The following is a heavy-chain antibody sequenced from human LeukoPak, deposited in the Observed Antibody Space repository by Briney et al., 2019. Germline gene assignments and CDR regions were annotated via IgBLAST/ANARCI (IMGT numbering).Heavy chain of an antibody. D-gene: IGHD3-22*01. V-gene: IGHV3-30*18. J-gene: IGHJ5*02. CDR2: ISYDGSNK. CDR1: GFTFSRYG. Sequence: GRSLRLSCAASGFTFSRYGMHWVRQAPGKGLEWVAVISYDGSNKYYADSVKGRFTISRDNSKNTLYLQMNSLRAEDTAIYYCVKDHYDSSGYANWFDLWGQGTLVTVSS. CDR3: VKDHYDSSGYANWFDL.